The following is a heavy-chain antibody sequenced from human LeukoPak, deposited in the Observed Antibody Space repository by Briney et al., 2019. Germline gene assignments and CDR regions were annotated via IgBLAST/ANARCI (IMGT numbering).Heavy chain of an antibody. CDR3: AREKYDFWSGYYTDYYYGMDV. CDR1: GFTFSDYY. CDR2: ISSSGSTI. V-gene: IGHV3-11*01. J-gene: IGHJ6*02. D-gene: IGHD3-3*01. Sequence: PGGSLRLSCAASGFTFSDYYMSWIRQAPGKGLEWVSYISSSGSTIYYADSVKGRFTISRDNAKNSLYLQMNSLRAEDTAVYYCAREKYDFWSGYYTDYYYGMDVWGQGTTVTVSS.